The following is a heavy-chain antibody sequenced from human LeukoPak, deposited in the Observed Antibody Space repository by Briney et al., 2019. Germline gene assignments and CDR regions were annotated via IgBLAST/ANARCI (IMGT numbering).Heavy chain of an antibody. CDR2: IYYSGST. V-gene: IGHV4-59*01. CDR1: GGSISSYY. CDR3: ARETVTPPVYYYMDV. J-gene: IGHJ6*03. Sequence: SETLSLTCTVSGGSISSYYWSWIRQPPGKGLEWIGYIYYSGSTNYNPSLKSRVTISVDTSKNQFSLKLSSVTAADTAVYYCARETVTPPVYYYMDVWGKGTTVTVSS. D-gene: IGHD3-16*01.